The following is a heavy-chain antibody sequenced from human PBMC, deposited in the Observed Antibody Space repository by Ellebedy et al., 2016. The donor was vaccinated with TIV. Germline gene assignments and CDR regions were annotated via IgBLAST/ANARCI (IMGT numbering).Heavy chain of an antibody. CDR1: GFTFSSYA. Sequence: GGSLRLSXAASGFTFSSYAMHWVRQAPGKGLEWVAVIWYDGSNKYYADSVKGRFTISRDNSKNTLYLQMNSLRAEDTAVYYCAREGDVYYYYYYMDVWGKGTTVTVSS. CDR2: IWYDGSNK. J-gene: IGHJ6*03. V-gene: IGHV3-33*08. CDR3: AREGDVYYYYYYMDV.